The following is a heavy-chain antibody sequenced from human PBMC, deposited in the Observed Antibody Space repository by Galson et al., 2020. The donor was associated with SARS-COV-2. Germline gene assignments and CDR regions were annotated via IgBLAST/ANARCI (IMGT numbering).Heavy chain of an antibody. CDR1: GYSVSTTNY. CDR3: ASQGVNMIVLVTVPGWYFDL. Sequence: SETLSLTCTVSGYSVSTTNYWGCLRQPPGRGLEWIGSVYPSGTTYYNPSLKRRVTISVDTSKNQFSLRLDSVTAADTALYYCASQGVNMIVLVTVPGWYFDLWGRGTLVTVSS. CDR2: VYPSGTT. D-gene: IGHD3-22*01. V-gene: IGHV4-38-2*02. J-gene: IGHJ2*01.